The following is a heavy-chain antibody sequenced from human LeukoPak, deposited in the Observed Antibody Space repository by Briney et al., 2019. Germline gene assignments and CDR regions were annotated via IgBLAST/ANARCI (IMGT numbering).Heavy chain of an antibody. D-gene: IGHD1-26*01. V-gene: IGHV4-39*01. CDR3: ARARRWELLSDY. J-gene: IGHJ4*02. Sequence: SETLSLTCTVSGGSISSSSYWGWIRQPPGKGLEWIGSAYYSGTTYNNPSLKSRVTISVDTSKNQFSLKLSSVTAADTAVYYCARARRWELLSDYWGQGTLVTVSS. CDR2: AYYSGTT. CDR1: GGSISSSSY.